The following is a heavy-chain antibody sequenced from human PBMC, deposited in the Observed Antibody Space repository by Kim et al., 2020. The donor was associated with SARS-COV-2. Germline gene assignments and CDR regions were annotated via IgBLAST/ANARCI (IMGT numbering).Heavy chain of an antibody. J-gene: IGHJ4*02. Sequence: YYESSEKGPVTIPINNAKNSLYLQMNSLRAEATAVYYCARDRDWNYPFDYWGQGTLVTVSS. D-gene: IGHD1-7*01. CDR3: ARDRDWNYPFDY. V-gene: IGHV3-7*01.